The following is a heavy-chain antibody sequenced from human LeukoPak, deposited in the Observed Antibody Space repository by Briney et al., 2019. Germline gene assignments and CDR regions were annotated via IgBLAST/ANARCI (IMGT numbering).Heavy chain of an antibody. J-gene: IGHJ4*02. D-gene: IGHD1-26*01. CDR2: INTDGSTT. Sequence: GGSLRLSCVDSEFTFSRYWMHWVRQAPGEGLVWVSRINTDGSTTNYADSVKGRFTISRDNAKNTLYLQMNSLRAEDTAVYYCAKLGELLTYWGQGTLVTVSS. CDR3: AKLGELLTY. CDR1: EFTFSRYW. V-gene: IGHV3-74*01.